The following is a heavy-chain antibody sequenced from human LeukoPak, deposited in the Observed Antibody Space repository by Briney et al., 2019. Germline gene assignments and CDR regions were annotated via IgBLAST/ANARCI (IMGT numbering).Heavy chain of an antibody. V-gene: IGHV1-69*06. D-gene: IGHD6-13*01. CDR3: ARVVGLTGYSSNWYSGYYYYMDV. Sequence: SVKVSCKTSGGTFSSYAITWVRQTPGQGLEWMGGIIPIFGTTNYAQKFQDRVTITADKSTSTAYMKLSSLRSEDTAVYYCARVVGLTGYSSNWYSGYYYYMDVWGEGTTVTVSS. J-gene: IGHJ6*03. CDR1: GGTFSSYA. CDR2: IIPIFGTT.